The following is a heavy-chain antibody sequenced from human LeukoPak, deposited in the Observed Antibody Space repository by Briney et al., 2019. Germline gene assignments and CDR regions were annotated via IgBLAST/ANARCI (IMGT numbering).Heavy chain of an antibody. V-gene: IGHV3-48*03. J-gene: IGHJ4*02. CDR2: ISFSGRST. Sequence: GGSLRLSCTASGFTFNDYEMNWVRQAPGKGLEWVSFISFSGRSTYYADSVKGRFTVSRDNSKKSLYLQMNTLRAEDTAVYYCARVWGGSGVFDYWGQGTLVTVSS. D-gene: IGHD3-10*01. CDR1: GFTFNDYE. CDR3: ARVWGGSGVFDY.